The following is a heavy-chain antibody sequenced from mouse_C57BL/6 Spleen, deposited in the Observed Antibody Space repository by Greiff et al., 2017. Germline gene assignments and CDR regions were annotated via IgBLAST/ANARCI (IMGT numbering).Heavy chain of an antibody. J-gene: IGHJ1*03. Sequence: DVKLVESEGGLVQPGSSMTLSCTASGFTFSDYYMAWVRQVPEKGLEWVANINYDGSSTYYLDSLKSRFIISRDNAKNILYLQMSSLKSEDTATYYCARDGSSLWYFDVWGTGTTVTVSS. D-gene: IGHD1-1*01. CDR2: INYDGSST. CDR3: ARDGSSLWYFDV. CDR1: GFTFSDYY. V-gene: IGHV5-16*01.